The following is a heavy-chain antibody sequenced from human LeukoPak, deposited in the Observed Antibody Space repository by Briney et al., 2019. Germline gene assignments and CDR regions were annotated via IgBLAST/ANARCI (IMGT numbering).Heavy chain of an antibody. D-gene: IGHD3-10*01. CDR2: IYYSGST. Sequence: SETLSLTCTVSGGSISSSSYYWGWIRQPPGKGLEWIGSIYYSGSTYYNPSLKSRVTISVDTSKNQFSLKLSSVTAADTAVYYCARVPTYEFGELLAPLDYWGQGTLVTVSS. CDR1: GGSISSSSYY. V-gene: IGHV4-39*07. J-gene: IGHJ4*02. CDR3: ARVPTYEFGELLAPLDY.